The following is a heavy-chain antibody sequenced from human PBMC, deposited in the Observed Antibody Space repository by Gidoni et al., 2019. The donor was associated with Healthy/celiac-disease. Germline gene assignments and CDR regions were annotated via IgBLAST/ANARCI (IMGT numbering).Heavy chain of an antibody. V-gene: IGHV3-53*04. CDR2: IYSGGST. CDR3: ARDRGLTTYGDPDAFDI. CDR1: GFTVSSNY. Sequence: EVQLVESGGGLVQPGGSLRLSGAASGFTVSSNYMSWVRQAPGKGLEWVSVIYSGGSTYYADSVKGRFTISRHNSKNTLYLQMNSLRAEDTAVYYCARDRGLTTYGDPDAFDIWGQGTMVTVSS. D-gene: IGHD4-17*01. J-gene: IGHJ3*02.